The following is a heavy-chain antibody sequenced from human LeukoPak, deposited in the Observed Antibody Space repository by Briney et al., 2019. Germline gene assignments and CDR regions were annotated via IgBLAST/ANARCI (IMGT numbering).Heavy chain of an antibody. V-gene: IGHV1-24*01. D-gene: IGHD1-26*01. J-gene: IGHJ3*02. CDR2: FDPEDGET. CDR1: GYTLTELS. Sequence: ASVKVSCKVSGYTLTELSMHWVRQAPGKGLEWMGGFDPEDGETIYAQKFQGRVTMTEDTSTDTAYMELSSLRSEDTAVYYCATDRGVGGVGATGAQAFDIWGQGTMVTVSS. CDR3: ATDRGVGGVGATGAQAFDI.